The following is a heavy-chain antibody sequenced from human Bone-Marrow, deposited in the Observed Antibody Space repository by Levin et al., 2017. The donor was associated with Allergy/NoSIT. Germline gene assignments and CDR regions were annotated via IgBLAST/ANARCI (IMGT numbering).Heavy chain of an antibody. J-gene: IGHJ2*01. D-gene: IGHD4-17*01. V-gene: IGHV1-69*06. CDR2: IIPIFGTA. CDR3: ASPSNTVTTRFWYFDL. Sequence: GGSLRLSCKASGGTFSSYAISWVRQAPGQGLEWMGGIIPIFGTANYAQKFQGRVTITADKSTSTAYMELSSLRSEDTAVYYCASPSNTVTTRFWYFDLWGRGTLVTVSS. CDR1: GGTFSSYA.